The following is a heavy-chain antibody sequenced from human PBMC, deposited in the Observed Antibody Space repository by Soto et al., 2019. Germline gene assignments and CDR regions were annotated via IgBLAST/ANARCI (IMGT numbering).Heavy chain of an antibody. J-gene: IGHJ6*03. Sequence: NPSDTLSLTCTVSGGSISSYYWSWIRQPPGKGLEWIGYIYYSGSTNYNPSLKSRVTISVDTSKNQFSLKLSSVTAADTAVYYSARHGTNYYYYYYMDVWGKGTTVTVSS. V-gene: IGHV4-59*08. CDR1: GGSISSYY. CDR2: IYYSGST. CDR3: ARHGTNYYYYYYMDV.